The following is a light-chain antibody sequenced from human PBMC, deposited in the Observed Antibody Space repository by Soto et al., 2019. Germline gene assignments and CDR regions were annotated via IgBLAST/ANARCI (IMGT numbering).Light chain of an antibody. Sequence: QSVLTQPRSVSGSPGQSVTISCTGTSSDVGGYNYVSWYQQHPGKAPKLMIYDVSKRPSGVPDRFSGSKSGNTASLTISGLQAEDEADYYCCSYAGSYTYVFGTGTRSLS. V-gene: IGLV2-11*01. CDR2: DVS. CDR3: CSYAGSYTYV. CDR1: SSDVGGYNY. J-gene: IGLJ1*01.